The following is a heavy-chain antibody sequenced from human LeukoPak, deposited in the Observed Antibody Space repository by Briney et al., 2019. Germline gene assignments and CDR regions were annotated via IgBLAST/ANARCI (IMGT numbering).Heavy chain of an antibody. CDR3: AGRLRWLDKDAFDI. J-gene: IGHJ3*02. D-gene: IGHD5-24*01. V-gene: IGHV4-39*01. Sequence: SETLSLTCTVSGGSSSTTSYYWGWLRQPPGKGLEWFGSIYYSGSTYYNPSLKSRVTISVDTSKNQFSLKLSSVTAADTAVYYCAGRLRWLDKDAFDIWGQGTMVTVSS. CDR2: IYYSGST. CDR1: GGSSSTTSYY.